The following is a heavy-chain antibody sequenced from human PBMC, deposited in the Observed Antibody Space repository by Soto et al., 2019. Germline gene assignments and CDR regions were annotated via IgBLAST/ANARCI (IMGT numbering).Heavy chain of an antibody. CDR1: GGSISSSGYY. V-gene: IGHV4-39*01. D-gene: IGHD2-15*01. Sequence: TSETLSLTCTVSGGSISSSGYYWGWIRQPPGKGLEWIGNIYYNGSTYYNPSLKSRVTISMDTSKNQFSLKLHSVTAADTAVYHCARRSVGRCYNYWGQGTLVTVSS. CDR2: IYYNGST. CDR3: ARRSVGRCYNY. J-gene: IGHJ4*02.